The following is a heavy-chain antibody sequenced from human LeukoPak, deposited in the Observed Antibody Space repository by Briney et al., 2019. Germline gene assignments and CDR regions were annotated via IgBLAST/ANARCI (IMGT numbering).Heavy chain of an antibody. D-gene: IGHD3-3*01. CDR3: AKAALDYDFWSGLNY. CDR2: ISGSGSST. J-gene: IGHJ4*02. Sequence: GGSLRLSCAASGFTFSTYAMNWVRQAPGKGLEWVSAISGSGSSTYYADSVKGRFTISRDNSKNTLYLQMNSLRAEDTAVYYCAKAALDYDFWSGLNYWGQGTLVTVSS. CDR1: GFTFSTYA. V-gene: IGHV3-23*01.